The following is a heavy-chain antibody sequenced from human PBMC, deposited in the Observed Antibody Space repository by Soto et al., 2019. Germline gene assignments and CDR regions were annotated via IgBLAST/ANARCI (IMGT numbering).Heavy chain of an antibody. CDR2: ISAYNGNT. CDR1: GYTFTNYG. V-gene: IGHV1-18*01. Sequence: ASVKASCKASGYTFTNYGINWGRQAPGQGLEWMGWISAYNGNTNYAQKLQGRVTMTTDTSTTTAYMELRSLRSDDTAVYYCARGMYYSSWSRAELFPLWGQGSLVTVSS. D-gene: IGHD6-13*01. J-gene: IGHJ1*01. CDR3: ARGMYYSSWSRAELFPL.